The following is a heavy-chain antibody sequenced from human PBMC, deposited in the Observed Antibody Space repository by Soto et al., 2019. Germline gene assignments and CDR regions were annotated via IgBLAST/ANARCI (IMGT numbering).Heavy chain of an antibody. Sequence: GGSLRLSCVASGFNFSNYAMYWVRQAPGKGLEWVAVIWHDGTNKNYADSVKGRFTISRDNSKNTLYLQMNSLRVEDTAVYYCSRADYTAPTVTYYYYYGMDVWGQGTTVT. J-gene: IGHJ6*02. V-gene: IGHV3-33*01. CDR3: SRADYTAPTVTYYYYYGMDV. CDR2: IWHDGTNK. D-gene: IGHD3-3*01. CDR1: GFNFSNYA.